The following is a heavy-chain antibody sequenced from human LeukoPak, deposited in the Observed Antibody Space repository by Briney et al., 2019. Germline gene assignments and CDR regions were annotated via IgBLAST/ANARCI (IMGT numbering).Heavy chain of an antibody. CDR2: ISGSGGST. V-gene: IGHV3-23*01. CDR1: GFTFSIYA. CDR3: AKVDFYDTSGCYGPTFLDY. Sequence: PGGSLRLSCAASGFTFSIYAMSWVRQAPGKGLEWVSAISGSGGSTYYTDSVKGRFTISRDNSKNTLYLQMNSLRAEDTAVYYCAKVDFYDTSGCYGPTFLDYWGQGTLVTVSS. D-gene: IGHD3-22*01. J-gene: IGHJ4*02.